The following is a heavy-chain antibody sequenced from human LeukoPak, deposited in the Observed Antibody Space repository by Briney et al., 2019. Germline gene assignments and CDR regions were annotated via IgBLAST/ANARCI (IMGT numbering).Heavy chain of an antibody. J-gene: IGHJ4*02. Sequence: GGSLRLSCAASGFTFSTYWMHWVRHAPGKGLVWVSRTNSDGSGTVYADSVKGRFTISRDNPKNTLFLQMNSLRAEDTAVYYCARDLFYDNSGFYAFDSWGLGTLVTVSS. V-gene: IGHV3-74*01. CDR1: GFTFSTYW. D-gene: IGHD3-22*01. CDR2: TNSDGSGT. CDR3: ARDLFYDNSGFYAFDS.